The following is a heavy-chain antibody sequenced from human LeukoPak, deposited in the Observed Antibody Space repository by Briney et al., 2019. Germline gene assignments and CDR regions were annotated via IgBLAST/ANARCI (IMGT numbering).Heavy chain of an antibody. V-gene: IGHV1-2*02. Sequence: ASVTVSCKASGYTFTGYYMHWVRQAPGQGLEWMGWINPNSGGTNYAQKFQGRVTMTRDTSISTAYMELSRLRSEDTAVYYCARGDKSVTTPLDYWGQGTLVTVSS. J-gene: IGHJ4*02. D-gene: IGHD4-17*01. CDR3: ARGDKSVTTPLDY. CDR1: GYTFTGYY. CDR2: INPNSGGT.